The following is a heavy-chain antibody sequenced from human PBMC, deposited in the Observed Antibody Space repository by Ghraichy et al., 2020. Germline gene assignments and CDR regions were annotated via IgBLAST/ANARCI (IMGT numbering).Heavy chain of an antibody. CDR1: GFTFSSYS. V-gene: IGHV3-48*01. CDR3: ARDPFRYFDL. CDR2: ISSSSSTI. D-gene: IGHD2/OR15-2a*01. Sequence: GGSLRLSCAASGFTFSSYSMNWVRQAPGKGLEWVSYISSSSSTIYYADSVKGRFTISRDNAKNSLYLQMNSLRAEDTAVYYCARDPFRYFDLWGRGTLVTVSS. J-gene: IGHJ2*01.